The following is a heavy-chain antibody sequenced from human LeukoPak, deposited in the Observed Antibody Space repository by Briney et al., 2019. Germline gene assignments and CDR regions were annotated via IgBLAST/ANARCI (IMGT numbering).Heavy chain of an antibody. Sequence: PGGSLRLSCAASGFTFSDYDMHWVRQATGKGLEWVSAIGTAGDTYYTGSVKGRFTTSRENAKNSLYLQMNSLRAGDTAVYYCARVANERVCGVYYFDYWGQGTLVTVSS. J-gene: IGHJ4*02. CDR3: ARVANERVCGVYYFDY. CDR1: GFTFSDYD. CDR2: IGTAGDT. V-gene: IGHV3-13*01. D-gene: IGHD3-16*01.